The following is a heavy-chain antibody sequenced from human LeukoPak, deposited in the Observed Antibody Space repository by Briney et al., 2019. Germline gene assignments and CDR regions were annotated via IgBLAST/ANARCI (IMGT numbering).Heavy chain of an antibody. CDR2: INPNSGVT. CDR3: ARGRIAAAGTYLY. D-gene: IGHD6-13*01. J-gene: IGHJ4*02. V-gene: IGHV1-2*02. CDR1: GYTFTGYY. Sequence: GASVKVSCKASGYTFTGYYLHWVRQAPGQGLEWMGWINPNSGVTNSAQKFQGRVTMTRDTSISTAYMELSRLRSDDTAVYYCARGRIAAAGTYLYWGQGTLVTVSS.